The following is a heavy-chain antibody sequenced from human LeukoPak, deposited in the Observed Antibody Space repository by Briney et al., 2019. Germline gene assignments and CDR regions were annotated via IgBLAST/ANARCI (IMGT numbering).Heavy chain of an antibody. CDR2: ISSSSSYI. CDR1: GYTFSSYS. V-gene: IGHV3-21*01. Sequence: GGSLRLSCAASGYTFSSYSMNWVRQAPGKGLKWVSSISSSSSYIYYADSVKGRFTISRDNAKNSLYLQMNSLRAEDTAVYYCAREGQQLGLFDYWGQGTLVTVSS. CDR3: AREGQQLGLFDY. J-gene: IGHJ4*02. D-gene: IGHD6-13*01.